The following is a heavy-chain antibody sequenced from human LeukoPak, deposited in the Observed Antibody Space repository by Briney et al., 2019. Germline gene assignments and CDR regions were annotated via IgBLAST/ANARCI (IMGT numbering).Heavy chain of an antibody. CDR2: ISSSSSTI. V-gene: IGHV3-48*04. CDR1: GFTFSSYN. J-gene: IGHJ4*02. Sequence: WGSLRLSCAASGFTFSSYNMNWVRQAPGKGLEWVSYISSSSSTIYYADSVKGRFTISRDNAKNSLYLQMNSLTAEDTAVYYCARDYYDTSGYYYGAYWGQGTLVTVSS. CDR3: ARDYYDTSGYYYGAY. D-gene: IGHD3-22*01.